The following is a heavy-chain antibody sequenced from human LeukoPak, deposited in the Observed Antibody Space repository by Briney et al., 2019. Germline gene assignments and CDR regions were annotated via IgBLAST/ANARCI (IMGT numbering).Heavy chain of an antibody. CDR2: INHSGST. V-gene: IGHV4-34*01. D-gene: IGHD6-13*01. CDR3: ARLGGRYSSSWFDWFDP. CDR1: GGSFSGYY. J-gene: IGHJ5*02. Sequence: SETLSLTCAVYGGSFSGYYWSWIRQPPGKGLEWIGEINHSGSTNYNPSLKSRVTISVDTSKNQFSLKLSSVTAADTAVYYCARLGGRYSSSWFDWFDPWGQGTLVTVSS.